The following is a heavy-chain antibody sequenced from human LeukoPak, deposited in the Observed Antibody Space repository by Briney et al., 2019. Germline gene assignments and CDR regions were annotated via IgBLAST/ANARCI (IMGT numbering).Heavy chain of an antibody. CDR1: GFTFDDYA. CDR2: ISWNSGSI. CDR3: AKDRGDCVYYFDY. V-gene: IGHV3-9*01. D-gene: IGHD2-8*01. J-gene: IGHJ4*02. Sequence: GGSLRLSCAASGFTFDDYAMHWVRQAPGKGLEWVSGISWNSGSIGYADSVKGRFTISRDNAKNSLYLQMNSLRAEDTALYYCAKDRGDCVYYFDYWGQGTLVTVSS.